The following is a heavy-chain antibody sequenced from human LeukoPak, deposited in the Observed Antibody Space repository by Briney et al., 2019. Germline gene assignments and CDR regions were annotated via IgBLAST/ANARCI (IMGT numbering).Heavy chain of an antibody. Sequence: SETLSLTCTVSGGSISSYYWSWIRQPPGKGLEWIGYIYYSGSTNYNPSLKSRVTISVDTSKSQFSLKLSSVTAADTAVYYCARDRGSGSYLGLDYWGQGTLVTVSS. J-gene: IGHJ4*02. V-gene: IGHV4-59*01. CDR2: IYYSGST. CDR3: ARDRGSGSYLGLDY. D-gene: IGHD1-26*01. CDR1: GGSISSYY.